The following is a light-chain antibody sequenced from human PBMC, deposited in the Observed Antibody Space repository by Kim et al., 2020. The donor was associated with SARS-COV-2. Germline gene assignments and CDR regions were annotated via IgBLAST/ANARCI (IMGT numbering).Light chain of an antibody. V-gene: IGLV3-25*03. J-gene: IGLJ2*01. Sequence: VSVSPGQTAKITCSGDALPKQYAYWYQQKPGQAPVLVIYKDRERPSGIPERFSGSSSGTTVTLTISGVQAEDEADYYCQSADSSVVFGGGTQLTVL. CDR1: ALPKQY. CDR3: QSADSSVV. CDR2: KDR.